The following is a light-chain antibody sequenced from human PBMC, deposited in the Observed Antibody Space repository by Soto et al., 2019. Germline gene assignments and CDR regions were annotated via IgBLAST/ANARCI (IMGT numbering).Light chain of an antibody. V-gene: IGLV2-8*01. CDR2: DVS. CDR3: SSYAGSNNYV. J-gene: IGLJ1*01. Sequence: QSALTQPPSASGSPGQSVTISCTGTSTDVGGYNYVSWYQQHPGNAPKLMIYDVSKRPSGVPDRFSGSKSGNTASLTVSGLQAEDEADYYCSSYAGSNNYVFGTGTKLTVL. CDR1: STDVGGYNY.